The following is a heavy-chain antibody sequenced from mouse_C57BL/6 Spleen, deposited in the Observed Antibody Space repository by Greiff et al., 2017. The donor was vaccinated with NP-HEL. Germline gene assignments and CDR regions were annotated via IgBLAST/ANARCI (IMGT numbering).Heavy chain of an antibody. CDR2: ITNKPNNHAT. J-gene: IGHJ3*01. Sequence: EVQVVESGGGLVQPGGSMKLSCAASGFTFSDAWIDWVRQSPEKGLEWVAEITNKPNNHATYYAESVKGRFTVSRDDSKSSVYLQMNSLRPEDTGIYYCTSHPFAYWGQGTLVTVSA. V-gene: IGHV6-6*01. CDR3: TSHPFAY. CDR1: GFTFSDAW.